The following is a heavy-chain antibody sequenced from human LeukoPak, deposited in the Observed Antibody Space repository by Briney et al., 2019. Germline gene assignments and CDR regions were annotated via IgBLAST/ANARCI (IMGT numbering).Heavy chain of an antibody. CDR1: GYTFTNYA. V-gene: IGHV7-4-1*02. CDR2: INTNTGNP. J-gene: IGHJ6*04. CDR3: ARRSMVQHLDV. D-gene: IGHD3-10*01. Sequence: ASVKVSCKASGYTFTNYAMNWVRQAPGQGLEWMGWINTNTGNPTYAQGFTGRFVFSLDTSVSTAYLQISSLKTEDTPVYYCARRSMVQHLDVWGKGTTVTVSS.